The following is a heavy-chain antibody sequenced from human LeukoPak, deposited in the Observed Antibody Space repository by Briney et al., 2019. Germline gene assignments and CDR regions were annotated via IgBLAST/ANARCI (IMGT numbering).Heavy chain of an antibody. J-gene: IGHJ3*02. Sequence: PGGSLRLSCAASGFTFSSYAMHWVRQAPGKGLEWVAVISYDGSNKYYADSVKGRFTISRDNSKNTLYLQMNSLRVEDTAVYYCAKDLPPLISMTIGAFDIWGQGTMVIVSS. V-gene: IGHV3-30*04. D-gene: IGHD4/OR15-4a*01. CDR1: GFTFSSYA. CDR2: ISYDGSNK. CDR3: AKDLPPLISMTIGAFDI.